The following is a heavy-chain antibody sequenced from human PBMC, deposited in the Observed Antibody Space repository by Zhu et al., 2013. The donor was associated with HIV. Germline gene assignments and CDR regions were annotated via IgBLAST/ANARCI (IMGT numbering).Heavy chain of an antibody. CDR3: ARDPLIVVVPAAIGNYYYYGMDV. CDR1: GGTFSSYA. Sequence: QVQLVQSGAEVKKPGSSVKVSCKASGGTFSSYAISWVRQAPGQGLEWMGGIIPIFGTANYAQKFQGRVTITADESTSTAYMELSSLRSEDTAVYYCARDPLIVVVPAAIGNYYYYGMDVWGQGTTVTVSS. J-gene: IGHJ6*02. V-gene: IGHV1-69*01. CDR2: IIPIFGTA. D-gene: IGHD2-2*01.